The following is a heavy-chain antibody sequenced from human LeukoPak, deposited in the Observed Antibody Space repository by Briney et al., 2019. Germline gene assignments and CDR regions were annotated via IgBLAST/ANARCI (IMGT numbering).Heavy chain of an antibody. Sequence: KPSETLSLTCTVSGGSISSSSYYWGWIRQPPGKGLEWIGNIYYSGSAYYNPSLKSRLTISIDTSNNQFSLKLSSVTAADTAVYYCARGVEYCSGGSCYEGWFDPWGQGTLVTVSS. CDR3: ARGVEYCSGGSCYEGWFDP. CDR1: GGSISSSSYY. D-gene: IGHD2-15*01. V-gene: IGHV4-39*07. CDR2: IYYSGSA. J-gene: IGHJ5*02.